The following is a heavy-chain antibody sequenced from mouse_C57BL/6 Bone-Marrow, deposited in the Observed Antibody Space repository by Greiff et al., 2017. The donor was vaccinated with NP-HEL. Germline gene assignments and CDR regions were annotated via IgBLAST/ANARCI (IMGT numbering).Heavy chain of an antibody. CDR3: AIEYYYGSPLAY. CDR1: GYTFTSYW. CDR2: IHPSDSDT. V-gene: IGHV1-74*01. Sequence: QVQLKQPGAELVKPGASVKVSCKASGYTFTSYWMHWVKQRPGQGLEWIGRIHPSDSDTNYNQKFKGKATLTVDKSSSTAYMQLSSLTSEDSAVYYCAIEYYYGSPLAYWGQGTLVTVSA. D-gene: IGHD1-1*01. J-gene: IGHJ3*01.